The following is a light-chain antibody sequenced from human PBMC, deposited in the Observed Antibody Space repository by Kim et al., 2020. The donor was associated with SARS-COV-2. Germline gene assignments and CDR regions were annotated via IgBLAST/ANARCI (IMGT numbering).Light chain of an antibody. J-gene: IGLJ2*01. V-gene: IGLV3-19*01. CDR3: KSRDTSGDRLV. CDR2: PKN. CDR1: SLRTYS. Sequence: ALGKTVRIKCQGASLRTYSASWYQQTPRQAPALVIYPKNNRPSGIPDRFSGSSSGNTASLTITGAQAEDEADYYCKSRDTSGDRLVFGGGTQLTVL.